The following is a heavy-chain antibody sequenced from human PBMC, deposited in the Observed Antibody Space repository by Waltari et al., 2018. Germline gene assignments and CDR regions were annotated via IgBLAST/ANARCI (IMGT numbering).Heavy chain of an antibody. CDR2: IYYSGST. J-gene: IGHJ4*02. Sequence: QVQLQESGPGLVKPSETLSLTCTVSGGSISSHYRSWIRQPPGKGLEWIGYIYYSGSTNYNPSLKSRVTISVDTSKNQFSLKLSSVTAADTAVYYCARGYYDSSGYYYADSFDYWGQGTLVTVSS. CDR1: GGSISSHY. V-gene: IGHV4-59*11. CDR3: ARGYYDSSGYYYADSFDY. D-gene: IGHD3-22*01.